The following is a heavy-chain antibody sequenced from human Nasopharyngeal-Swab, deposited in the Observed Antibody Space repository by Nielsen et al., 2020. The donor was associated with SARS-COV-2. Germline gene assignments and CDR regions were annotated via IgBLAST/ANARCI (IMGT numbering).Heavy chain of an antibody. Sequence: WIRQSPSRGLEWLGRTYYRTTWYDDLAVSVKGRININPDTSKNQFSLHLNSVTPEDTAVYYCARDRGTYSSVGTGYYFDYWGQGSLVTVSS. D-gene: IGHD3/OR15-3a*01. CDR2: TYYRTTWYD. V-gene: IGHV6-1*01. J-gene: IGHJ4*02. CDR3: ARDRGTYSSVGTGYYFDY.